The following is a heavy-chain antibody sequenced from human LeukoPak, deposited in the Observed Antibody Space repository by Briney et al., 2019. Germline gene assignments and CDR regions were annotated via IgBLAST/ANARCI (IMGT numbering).Heavy chain of an antibody. J-gene: IGHJ3*02. D-gene: IGHD2-15*01. CDR3: AKGPCSGGSCSYAFDI. CDR2: ISGSGGST. Sequence: GGSLRFSCAASGFTFSSYAMSWVRQAPGKGLEWVSAISGSGGSTYYADSVKGRFTISRDNSKNTLYLQMNSLRAADTTVYYCAKGPCSGGSCSYAFDIWGQGTMVTVSS. V-gene: IGHV3-23*01. CDR1: GFTFSSYA.